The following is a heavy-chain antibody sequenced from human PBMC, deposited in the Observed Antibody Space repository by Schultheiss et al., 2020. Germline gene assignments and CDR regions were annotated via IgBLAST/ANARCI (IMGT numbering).Heavy chain of an antibody. CDR2: IWYDGSNK. V-gene: IGHV3-33*08. J-gene: IGHJ4*02. CDR3: ARQGYGVPASFDY. Sequence: GGSLRLSCAASGFTFDDYAMHWVRQAPGKGLEWVAVIWYDGSNKYYADSVKGRFTISRDNSKNTLYLQMNSLRAEDTAVYYCARQGYGVPASFDYWGQGTLVTV. D-gene: IGHD4-17*01. CDR1: GFTFDDYA.